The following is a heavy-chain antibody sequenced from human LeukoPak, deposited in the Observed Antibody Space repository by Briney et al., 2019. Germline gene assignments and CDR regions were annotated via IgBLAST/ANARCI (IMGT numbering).Heavy chain of an antibody. J-gene: IGHJ3*02. V-gene: IGHV4-39*07. Sequence: PSETLSLTCTVSGGSISSSSYYWGWIRQPPGKGLEWIGSIYYSGSTNYNPSLKSRVTISVDTSKNQFSLKLSSVTAADTAVYYCAARITMIVVDDVFDIWGQGTMVTVSS. CDR2: IYYSGST. CDR3: AARITMIVVDDVFDI. D-gene: IGHD3-22*01. CDR1: GGSISSSSYY.